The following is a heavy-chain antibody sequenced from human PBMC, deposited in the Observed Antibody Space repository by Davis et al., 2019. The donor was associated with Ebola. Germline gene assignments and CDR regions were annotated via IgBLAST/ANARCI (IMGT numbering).Heavy chain of an antibody. J-gene: IGHJ5*02. CDR3: ARQVAPDGSQGDT. CDR2: THSTGSS. Sequence: SETLSLTCTTSGGSIGLYYWSWIRQSPGMGLEWTGYTHSTGSSIYNPSLKSRVTISVDTSRNQFSLSLTSVTAADTAVYYCARQVAPDGSQGDTWGQGTLVTVSS. CDR1: GGSIGLYY. D-gene: IGHD2-15*01. V-gene: IGHV4-59*08.